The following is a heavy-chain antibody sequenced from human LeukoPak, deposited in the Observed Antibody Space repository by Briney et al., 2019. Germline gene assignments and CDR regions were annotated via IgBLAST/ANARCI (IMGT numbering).Heavy chain of an antibody. Sequence: RTGGSLRLSCAASGFTFSTYSMNWVRQAPGKGLEWISSISSSSSYIYYADSVKGRFTISRDNAKNSLYLQMNSLRAEDTAVYYCASHFIVGATGNFDYWGQGTLVTVSS. CDR3: ASHFIVGATGNFDY. CDR2: ISSSSSYI. D-gene: IGHD1-26*01. J-gene: IGHJ4*02. CDR1: GFTFSTYS. V-gene: IGHV3-21*01.